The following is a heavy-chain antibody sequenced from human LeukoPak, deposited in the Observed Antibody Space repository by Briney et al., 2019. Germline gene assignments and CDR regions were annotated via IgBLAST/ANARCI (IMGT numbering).Heavy chain of an antibody. CDR2: IYYSGST. J-gene: IGHJ4*02. V-gene: IGHV4-59*01. CDR1: GGSISSYY. D-gene: IGHD6-13*01. Sequence: SETLSLTCTVSGGSISSYYWSWIRQHPGKGLEWIGYIYYSGSTYYNPSLKSRVTISVDTSKNQFSLKLSSVTAADTAVYYCARDQAAAGYYFDYWGQGTLVTVSS. CDR3: ARDQAAAGYYFDY.